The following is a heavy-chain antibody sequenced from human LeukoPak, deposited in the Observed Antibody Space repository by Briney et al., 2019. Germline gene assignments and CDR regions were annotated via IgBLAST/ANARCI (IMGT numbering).Heavy chain of an antibody. J-gene: IGHJ3*02. Sequence: GGSLRLSCAASGFTFSSYAMSWVRQAPGKGLEWVSSISGSGGSTYYADSVKGRFTISRDNAKNTLYLQMNSLRAEDTAVYYSTLVVPAASDDAFDIWGQGTMVTVSS. V-gene: IGHV3-23*01. CDR1: GFTFSSYA. CDR2: ISGSGGST. D-gene: IGHD2-2*01. CDR3: TLVVPAASDDAFDI.